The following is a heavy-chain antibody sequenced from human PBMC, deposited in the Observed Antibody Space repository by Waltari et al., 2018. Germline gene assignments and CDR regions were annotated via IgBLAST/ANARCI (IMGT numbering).Heavy chain of an antibody. CDR3: VRRLDKRRGFDY. Sequence: EVELVESGGGLVQPGGSLRLSCAASGFTFTTYWMHWVRQAPGKGLVWVSRINLDGSGTSYADSVQGRYTISRDNAKNTVFLQMNSLRVEDTAVYYCVRRLDKRRGFDYWGQGTLVTVSS. CDR2: INLDGSGT. D-gene: IGHD3-16*01. J-gene: IGHJ4*02. CDR1: GFTFTTYW. V-gene: IGHV3-74*01.